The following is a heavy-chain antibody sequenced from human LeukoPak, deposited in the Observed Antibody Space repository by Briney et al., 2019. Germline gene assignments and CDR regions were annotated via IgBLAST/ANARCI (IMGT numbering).Heavy chain of an antibody. V-gene: IGHV4-4*02. CDR1: GFTVSSNY. D-gene: IGHD6-13*01. J-gene: IGHJ4*02. Sequence: GSLRLSCAASGFTVSSNYMSWVRQAPGKGLEWIGEIYHSGSTNYNPSLKSRVTISVDKSKNQFSLKLSSVTAADTAVYYCARNAAAAGHPFDYWGQGTLVTVSS. CDR3: ARNAAAAGHPFDY. CDR2: IYHSGST.